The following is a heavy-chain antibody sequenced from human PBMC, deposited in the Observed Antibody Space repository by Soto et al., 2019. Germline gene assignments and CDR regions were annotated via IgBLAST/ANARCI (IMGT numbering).Heavy chain of an antibody. D-gene: IGHD7-27*01. CDR1: GFIFSSYA. V-gene: IGHV3-23*01. Sequence: GGSLRLSCAASGFIFSSYAMSWVRQAPGKGLEWVSAISGSGGSIYYADSVKGRFTISRDNSKNTLYLQMDSLSDDDTAVYFCAKKGSPSGDHANWYFDLWGRGTLVTVSS. CDR3: AKKGSPSGDHANWYFDL. J-gene: IGHJ2*01. CDR2: ISGSGGSI.